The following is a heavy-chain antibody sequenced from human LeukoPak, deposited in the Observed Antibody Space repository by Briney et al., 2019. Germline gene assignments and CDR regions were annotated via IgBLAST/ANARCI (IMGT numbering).Heavy chain of an antibody. CDR2: ISSSSSFM. D-gene: IGHD3-10*01. CDR3: GADTSGISIARGVILW. CDR1: GFTFSDYY. V-gene: IGHV3-11*06. J-gene: IGHJ1*01. Sequence: GGSLRLSCAASGFTFSDYYMSWIRQAPGKGLEWVSYISSSSSFMYYADSVKGRFTISRDNAKNSLYLQMNSLRAEDTAVYYCGADTSGISIARGVILWWGQGTLVTVSS.